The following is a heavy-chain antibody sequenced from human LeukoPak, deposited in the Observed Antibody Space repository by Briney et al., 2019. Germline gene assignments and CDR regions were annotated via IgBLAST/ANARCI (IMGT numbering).Heavy chain of an antibody. J-gene: IGHJ4*02. CDR1: GFTFSSYA. CDR3: AKDRQVLRYFDWYNDY. V-gene: IGHV3-23*01. CDR2: ISGSGGSA. Sequence: GGSLGLSCAASGFTFSSYAMSWVRQAPGKGLEWVSAISGSGGSAYYADSVKGRFTISRDNSKNTLYLQMNSLRAEDTAVYYCAKDRQVLRYFDWYNDYWGQGTLVTVSS. D-gene: IGHD3-9*01.